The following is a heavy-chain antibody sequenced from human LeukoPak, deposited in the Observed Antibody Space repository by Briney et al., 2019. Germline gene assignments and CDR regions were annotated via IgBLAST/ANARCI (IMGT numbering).Heavy chain of an antibody. CDR3: ARVDYGDYGDYYYYYYGMDV. Sequence: GGSLRLSCAASGFTVSSNYMSWVRQAPGKGLEWVSVIYSGGSTYYADSVKGRFTISRDNSKNTLYLQMNSLRAEDTAVCYCARVDYGDYGDYYYYYYGMDVWGQGTTVTVSS. CDR2: IYSGGST. D-gene: IGHD4-17*01. J-gene: IGHJ6*02. V-gene: IGHV3-66*01. CDR1: GFTVSSNY.